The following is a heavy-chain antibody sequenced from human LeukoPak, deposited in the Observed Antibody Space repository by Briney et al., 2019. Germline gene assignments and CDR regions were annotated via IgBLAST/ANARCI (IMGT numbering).Heavy chain of an antibody. V-gene: IGHV3-30*04. CDR2: ISYDGSNK. J-gene: IGHJ5*02. CDR1: GFTFSSYA. Sequence: PGRSLRLSCAASGFTFSSYAMHWVRQAPGKGLEWVAFISYDGSNKYYADSVKGRFTFSRDNSKNTLYLQMNSLRAQDTAVYYCARDSFGSCRGGSCLNWIDPWGQGTLVTVSS. D-gene: IGHD2-15*01. CDR3: ARDSFGSCRGGSCLNWIDP.